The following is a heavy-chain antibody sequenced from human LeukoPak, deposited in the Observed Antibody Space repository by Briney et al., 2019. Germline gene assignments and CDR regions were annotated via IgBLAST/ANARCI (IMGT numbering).Heavy chain of an antibody. J-gene: IGHJ4*02. V-gene: IGHV1-46*01. CDR1: GYTFTTYS. CDR3: ARDCHVDCSTRL. CDR2: INPSGGST. Sequence: ASVKVSCKASGYTFTTYSINWVRQAPGQGLEWMGIINPSGGSTTYAQKFQGRVTMTRDTSTSTVHMELRSLRSDDTAVYYCARDCHVDCSTRLWGQGTLVTVSS. D-gene: IGHD2-2*01.